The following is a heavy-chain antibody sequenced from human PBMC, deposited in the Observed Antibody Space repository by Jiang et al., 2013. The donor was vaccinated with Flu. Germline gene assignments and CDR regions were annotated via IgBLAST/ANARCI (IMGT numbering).Heavy chain of an antibody. J-gene: IGHJ4*02. CDR2: IKSKAHGGTA. D-gene: IGHD3-16*01. V-gene: IGHV3-15*01. CDR3: TTDGGILASPIFDY. Sequence: VRQAPGKGLEWVGRIKSKAHGGTADYAAPVKGRVTISRDDSRNMLYLQIDGLKSDDTAVYYCTTDGGILASPIFDYWGQGTLVTVSS.